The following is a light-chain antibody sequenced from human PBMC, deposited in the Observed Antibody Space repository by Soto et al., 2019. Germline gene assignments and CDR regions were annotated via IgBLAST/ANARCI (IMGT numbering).Light chain of an antibody. CDR2: KAS. V-gene: IGKV1-5*03. CDR1: QSISSW. Sequence: DIQMTQSPSTLSASVGDRVTITCRASQSISSWLAWYQQKPGKAPKLLIYKASSLQSGVPSRFSGSGSGTEFTLTISSLQPDHFATYYCQQYNSYWTLGQGTKVEIK. CDR3: QQYNSYWT. J-gene: IGKJ1*01.